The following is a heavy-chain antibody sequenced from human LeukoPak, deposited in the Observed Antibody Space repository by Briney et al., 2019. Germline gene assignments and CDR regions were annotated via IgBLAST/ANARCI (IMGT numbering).Heavy chain of an antibody. J-gene: IGHJ5*02. CDR3: ARELDGNVGWFDR. CDR1: GYSISDYY. D-gene: IGHD1-26*01. CDR2: VYYSGST. Sequence: PSETLSLTCTVSGYSISDYYGSWLRQSTGKGLEWIGEVYYSGSTHYNPSLKSRVTISIDTSQNQFSLRLRSVTAADTAVYYCARELDGNVGWFDRWGPGTLVIVSS. V-gene: IGHV4-59*01.